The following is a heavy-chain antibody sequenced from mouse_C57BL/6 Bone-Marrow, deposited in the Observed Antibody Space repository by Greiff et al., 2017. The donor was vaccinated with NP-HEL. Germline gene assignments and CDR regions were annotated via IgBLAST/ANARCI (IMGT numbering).Heavy chain of an antibody. J-gene: IGHJ4*01. D-gene: IGHD2-4*01. CDR2: SRNKANDYTT. CDR3: ARDAPLGLRPDYYAMDY. V-gene: IGHV7-1*01. CDR1: GFTFSDFY. Sequence: EVKLMESGGGLVQSGRSLRLSCATSGFTFSDFYMEWVRQAPGKGLEWIAASRNKANDYTTEYSASVKGRFIVSRDTSQSILYLQMNALRAEDTAIYYCARDAPLGLRPDYYAMDYWGQGTSVTVSS.